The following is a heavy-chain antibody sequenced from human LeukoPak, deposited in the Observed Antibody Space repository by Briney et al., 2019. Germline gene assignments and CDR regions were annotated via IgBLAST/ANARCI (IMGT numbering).Heavy chain of an antibody. Sequence: PGGSLRLSCAASGFTFSSYALSWVRQAPGKGLEWVSAISGSGSGTYYADSVKGRFTTSRDNSKNTLYLQMNSLRTEDTAVYYCAKASGTHFDDWGQGTLVTVSS. D-gene: IGHD3-10*01. CDR3: AKASGTHFDD. J-gene: IGHJ4*02. V-gene: IGHV3-23*01. CDR1: GFTFSSYA. CDR2: ISGSGSGT.